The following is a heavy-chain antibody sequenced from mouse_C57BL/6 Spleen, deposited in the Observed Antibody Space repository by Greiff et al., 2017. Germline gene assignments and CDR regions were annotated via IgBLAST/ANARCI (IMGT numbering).Heavy chain of an antibody. V-gene: IGHV1-64*01. CDR3: ARELLRNSPWFAY. CDR2: IHPNSGST. J-gene: IGHJ3*01. D-gene: IGHD1-1*01. CDR1: GYTFTSYW. Sequence: QVQLQQPGAELVKPGASVKLSCKASGYTFTSYWMHWVKQRPGQGLEWIGMIHPNSGSTNYNEKFKSKATLTVDKSSSTAYMQLSSLTSEDSAVYYCARELLRNSPWFAYWGQGTLVTVSA.